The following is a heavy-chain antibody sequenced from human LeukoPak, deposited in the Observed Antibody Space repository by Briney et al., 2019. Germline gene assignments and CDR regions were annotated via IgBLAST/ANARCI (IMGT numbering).Heavy chain of an antibody. D-gene: IGHD5-24*01. Sequence: PGGSLRLSCAASGFTFSSHGMHWVRQAPGKGLEWVAFIRYDGNSEFYVDSVKGRFTISRDNSKNTLYLQMNSLRAEDTAVYYCAKGGDGYNYGSYFDYWGQGTLVTVSS. CDR3: AKGGDGYNYGSYFDY. CDR2: IRYDGNSE. V-gene: IGHV3-30*02. J-gene: IGHJ4*02. CDR1: GFTFSSHG.